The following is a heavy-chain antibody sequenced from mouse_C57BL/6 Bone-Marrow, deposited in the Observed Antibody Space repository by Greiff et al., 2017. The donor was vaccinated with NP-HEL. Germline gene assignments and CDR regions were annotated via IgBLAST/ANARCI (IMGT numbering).Heavy chain of an antibody. D-gene: IGHD2-12*01. Sequence: VQLKESGAELVRPGASVKLSCTASGFNIKDDYMHWVKQRPEQGLEWIGWIDPENGDTEYASKFQGKATITADTSSNTAYLQLSSLTSEDSAVYYCARGIYEDYWGQGTTLTVSS. CDR3: ARGIYEDY. V-gene: IGHV14-4*01. J-gene: IGHJ2*01. CDR2: IDPENGDT. CDR1: GFNIKDDY.